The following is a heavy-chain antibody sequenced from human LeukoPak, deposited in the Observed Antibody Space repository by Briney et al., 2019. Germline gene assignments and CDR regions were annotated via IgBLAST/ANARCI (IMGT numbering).Heavy chain of an antibody. CDR3: AKNQEPEY. J-gene: IGHJ4*02. CDR2: INWNGGST. V-gene: IGHV3-20*04. CDR1: GFTFDGYG. D-gene: IGHD1-14*01. Sequence: RPGGSLRLSCVASGFTFDGYGMSWVRQAPGKGLEWVSGINWNGGSTNYADSVKGRLSISRDNAKNSLFLQMNSLRAEDTASYYCAKNQEPEYLGQGTLVTVSA.